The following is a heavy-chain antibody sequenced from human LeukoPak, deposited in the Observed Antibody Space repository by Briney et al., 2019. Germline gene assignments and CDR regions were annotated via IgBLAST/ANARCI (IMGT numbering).Heavy chain of an antibody. CDR1: GFTVSSNY. Sequence: GSLRLSCAASGFTVSSNYMSWVRQGPGKGLEWVSVIYSGGTTYSADSVKGRFTISRDNSKNTLYLQMNSLRAEDTAVYYCARVGGSIVGAVDHFDYWGQGTLVTVSS. D-gene: IGHD1-26*01. CDR2: IYSGGTT. J-gene: IGHJ4*02. V-gene: IGHV3-53*01. CDR3: ARVGGSIVGAVDHFDY.